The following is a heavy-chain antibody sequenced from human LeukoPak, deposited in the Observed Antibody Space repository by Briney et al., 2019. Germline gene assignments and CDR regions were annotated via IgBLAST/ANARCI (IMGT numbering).Heavy chain of an antibody. CDR3: ARGGVGAASTLDY. CDR2: IKQDGSEK. V-gene: IGHV3-7*01. J-gene: IGHJ4*02. CDR1: GFTFSSYW. Sequence: GGSLRLSCAASGFTFSSYWMSWVRQAPGKGLEWVANIKQDGSEKYYVDSVKGRFTISRDNAKNSLYLQMNSLRAEDTAVYYCARGGVGAASTLDYWGQGTLVTVSS. D-gene: IGHD1-26*01.